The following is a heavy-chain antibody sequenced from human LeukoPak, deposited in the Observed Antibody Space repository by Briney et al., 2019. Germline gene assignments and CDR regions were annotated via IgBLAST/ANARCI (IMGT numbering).Heavy chain of an antibody. D-gene: IGHD6-13*01. CDR3: ARDYPYSSSWYAGDY. CDR2: ISYDGSNK. CDR1: GFTFSSYA. J-gene: IGHJ4*02. V-gene: IGHV3-30*04. Sequence: GGSLRLSCAASGFTFSSYAMHWVRQAPGKGLEWVAVISYDGSNKYYADSVKGRFTISRDNSKNTLYLQMNSLRAEDTAVYYCARDYPYSSSWYAGDYWGQGTLVTVSS.